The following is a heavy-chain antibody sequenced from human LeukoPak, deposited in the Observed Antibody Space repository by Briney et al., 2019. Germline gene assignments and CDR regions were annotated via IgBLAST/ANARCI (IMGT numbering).Heavy chain of an antibody. D-gene: IGHD2-2*01. CDR1: GYTFNSHP. CDR3: AREAGGYCSSTSCYSIDY. Sequence: ASVKVSCKASGYTFNSHPMHWVRQAPGQRLEWMGWINADNGNTRYSQKLQGRVTITRDTSANTAYMELSGLRSDDTAVYYCAREAGGYCSSTSCYSIDYWGQGTLVTVSS. J-gene: IGHJ4*02. CDR2: INADNGNT. V-gene: IGHV1-3*01.